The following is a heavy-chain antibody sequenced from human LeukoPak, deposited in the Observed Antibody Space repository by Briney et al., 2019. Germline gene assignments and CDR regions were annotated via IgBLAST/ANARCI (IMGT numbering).Heavy chain of an antibody. V-gene: IGHV3-33*01. CDR3: ARDGPYYYYGMDV. J-gene: IGHJ6*02. CDR1: GFTFSSYG. Sequence: GGSLRLSCAASGFTFSSYGMHWVRQAPGKGLEWVAAIWYDGSNKYYADSVKGRFTISRDNSKNTLYLQMNSLRAEDTAVYYCARDGPYYYYGMDVWGQGTTVTVSS. CDR2: IWYDGSNK.